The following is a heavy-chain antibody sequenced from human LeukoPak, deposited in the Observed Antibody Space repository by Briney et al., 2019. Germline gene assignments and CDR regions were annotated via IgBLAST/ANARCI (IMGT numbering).Heavy chain of an antibody. Sequence: GGSLRLSCAASGFTFSSYWMHWVRQAPGKGLVWVSRINSDGSSTTYADSVKGRFTISRDNAKNTLYLQMNSLRAEDTAVYYCARVGDSSGYYGYYYYYYGMDVWGQGTTVTVSS. D-gene: IGHD3-22*01. CDR1: GFTFSSYW. J-gene: IGHJ6*02. CDR2: INSDGSST. CDR3: ARVGDSSGYYGYYYYYYGMDV. V-gene: IGHV3-74*01.